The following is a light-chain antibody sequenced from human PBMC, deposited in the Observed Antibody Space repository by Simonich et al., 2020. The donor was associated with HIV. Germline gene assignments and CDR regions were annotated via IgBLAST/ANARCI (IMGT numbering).Light chain of an antibody. CDR3: HQYINSQFT. CDR1: QSVLYSSNNKNY. V-gene: IGKV4-1*01. CDR2: GAS. J-gene: IGKJ3*01. Sequence: DIVMTQSPDSLAVSLGERATINCKSSQSVLYSSNNKNYLAWYQHKPGQPPKLLIYGASTRESGVPDRFSGSGSGTDFTLTISRLEPEDFAVYYCHQYINSQFTFGPGTKVDIK.